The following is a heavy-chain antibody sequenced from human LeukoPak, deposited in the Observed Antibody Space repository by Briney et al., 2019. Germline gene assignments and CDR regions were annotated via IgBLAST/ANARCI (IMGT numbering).Heavy chain of an antibody. V-gene: IGHV1-8*01. CDR2: MNPNSGNT. CDR1: GYTFTSYD. Sequence: ASVKVSCKASGYTFTSYDINWVRQATGQGLEWMGWMNPNSGNTGYAQKFQGRVTITRNTSISTAYMEVSSLRYKDTAVYYCARRAVDNSYYYYMDVWGKGTTVTVSS. D-gene: IGHD6-19*01. CDR3: ARRAVDNSYYYYMDV. J-gene: IGHJ6*03.